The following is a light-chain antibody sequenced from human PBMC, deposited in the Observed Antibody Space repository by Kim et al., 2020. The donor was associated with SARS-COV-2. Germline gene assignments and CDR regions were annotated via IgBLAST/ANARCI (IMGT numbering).Light chain of an antibody. J-gene: IGKJ4*01. V-gene: IGKV3-15*01. CDR3: QQYDDWPLT. CDR1: QSVSSN. CDR2: GAS. Sequence: VSPGERATLSCRASQSVSSNLSWDYQKPGQAPGLLIYGASTRATGVPARFSCSGSGTEFTLTISSLQSEDFAVYYCQQYDDWPLTFGGGTKVDIK.